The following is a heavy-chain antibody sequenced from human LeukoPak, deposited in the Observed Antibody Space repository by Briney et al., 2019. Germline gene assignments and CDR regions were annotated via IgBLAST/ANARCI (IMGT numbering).Heavy chain of an antibody. CDR2: IDWDDDK. CDR1: GFSLSTSGMC. D-gene: IGHD5-18*01. CDR3: ARSNVDTAMVDFDY. Sequence: SGPTLVNPTQTLTLTCIFSGFSLSTSGMCVSWIRQPPGKALEWLALIDWDDDKYYSTSLKTRLTISKDASKNQVVLTMTNMDPVDTDTYYCARSNVDTAMVDFDYWGQGTLVTVSS. J-gene: IGHJ4*02. V-gene: IGHV2-70*01.